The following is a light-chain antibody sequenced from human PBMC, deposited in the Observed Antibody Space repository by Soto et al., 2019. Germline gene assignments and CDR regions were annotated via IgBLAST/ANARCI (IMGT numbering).Light chain of an antibody. CDR1: SSDVGGYNY. CDR3: SSYTTSSTVV. Sequence: QSVLTQPASVSGSPGQSITISCIGTSSDVGGYNYVSWYQHHPGKAPKLMIYEVINRPSGVSNRFSGSKSGNTASLTISGLQAEDEADYYCSSYTTSSTVVFGTGTKVTVL. V-gene: IGLV2-14*01. J-gene: IGLJ1*01. CDR2: EVI.